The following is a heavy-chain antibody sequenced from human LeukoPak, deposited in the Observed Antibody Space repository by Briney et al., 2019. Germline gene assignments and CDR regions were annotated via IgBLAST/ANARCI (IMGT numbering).Heavy chain of an antibody. J-gene: IGHJ6*02. Sequence: PGGSLRLSCAASGFTVSSNYMSWVRQAPGKGLEWVSIISGSGGSTYYADSVKGRFTISRDNSKNTLFLQMNSLRAEDTAVYYCAKAREELMILVAASAMDVWGPGTTVTVSS. D-gene: IGHD3-22*01. CDR2: ISGSGGST. CDR1: GFTVSSNY. CDR3: AKAREELMILVAASAMDV. V-gene: IGHV3-23*01.